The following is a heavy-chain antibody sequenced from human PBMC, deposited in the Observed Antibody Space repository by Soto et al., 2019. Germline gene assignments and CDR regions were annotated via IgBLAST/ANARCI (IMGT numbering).Heavy chain of an antibody. D-gene: IGHD6-19*01. V-gene: IGHV3-23*01. Sequence: EVQLLESGGGLVQPGGSLRLSCAASGFTFSSYTMNWVRQAPGKGLEWVSSISGSGGSTYYADSVKGRFTISRDNSKNTLYPQMSSLRAEDTAVYYCAKERAVAVWGQGTLVTVSS. CDR3: AKERAVAV. J-gene: IGHJ4*02. CDR2: ISGSGGST. CDR1: GFTFSSYT.